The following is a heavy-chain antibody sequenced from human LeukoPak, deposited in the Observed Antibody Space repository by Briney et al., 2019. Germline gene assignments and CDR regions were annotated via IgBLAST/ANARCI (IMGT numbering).Heavy chain of an antibody. J-gene: IGHJ1*01. CDR3: AKPDSSSWYPEYFQH. Sequence: PGGSLRLSCAASGFTFSSYGMHWVRQAPGKGLEWVSAISGSGGSTYYADSVKGRFTISRDNSKNTLYLQMNSLRAEDTAVYYCAKPDSSSWYPEYFQHWGQGTLVTVSS. V-gene: IGHV3-23*01. CDR2: ISGSGGST. CDR1: GFTFSSYG. D-gene: IGHD6-13*01.